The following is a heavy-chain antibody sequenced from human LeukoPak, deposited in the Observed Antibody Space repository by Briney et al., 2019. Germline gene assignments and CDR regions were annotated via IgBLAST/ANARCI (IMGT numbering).Heavy chain of an antibody. CDR1: GGSISSYY. V-gene: IGHV4-4*07. Sequence: LETLSLTCTVSGGSISSYYWSWIRQPAGKGLEWIGRIYTSGTTHYNPSLKSRVTMSVDTSKNQFSLKLSSVTAADTAVYYCARLRSTYWYFDLWGRGTLVTVSS. CDR3: ARLRSTYWYFDL. CDR2: IYTSGTT. J-gene: IGHJ2*01. D-gene: IGHD4-17*01.